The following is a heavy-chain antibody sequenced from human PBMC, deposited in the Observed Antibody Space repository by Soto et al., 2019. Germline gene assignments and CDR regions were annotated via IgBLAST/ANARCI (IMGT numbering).Heavy chain of an antibody. CDR2: INHSGST. CDR1: GGSFSGYY. Sequence: SETLSLTCTVYGGSFSGYYWSWIRRPPGKGLEWIGEINHSGSTNYNPSLKSRVTISVDTSKNQFSLKLSSVTAADTAVYYCARADYDFWSGYSWFDYWGQGTLVTVSS. J-gene: IGHJ4*02. CDR3: ARADYDFWSGYSWFDY. V-gene: IGHV4-34*01. D-gene: IGHD3-3*01.